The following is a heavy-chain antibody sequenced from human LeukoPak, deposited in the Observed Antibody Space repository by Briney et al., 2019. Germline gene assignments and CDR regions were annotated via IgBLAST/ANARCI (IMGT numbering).Heavy chain of an antibody. Sequence: PGGSLRLSCAASGFSFSSYGMQWVRQAPGKGLEWVAFIRYDGSNKYYGDSVKGRFTISRDNSKNTVYLQMNSLRAEDTAVYYCAKDSELEGFGELDFDYWGQGTLVTVSS. CDR3: AKDSELEGFGELDFDY. J-gene: IGHJ4*02. D-gene: IGHD3-10*01. CDR2: IRYDGSNK. V-gene: IGHV3-30*02. CDR1: GFSFSSYG.